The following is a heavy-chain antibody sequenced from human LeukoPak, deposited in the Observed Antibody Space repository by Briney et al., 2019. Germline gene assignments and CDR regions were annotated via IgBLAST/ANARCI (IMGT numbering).Heavy chain of an antibody. CDR1: GLSLSSNN. D-gene: IGHD1-14*01. CDR2: ISAGSGTV. V-gene: IGHV3-48*04. J-gene: IGHJ2*01. Sequence: PGGSLRLSCAASGLSLSSNNMHWVGQAPGGGLEWLSYISAGSGTVFSADSVKGRFSISRDNARESLFLQMNSLRVDDTAVYYCTKDLGLRRMIWGRGTLVIVFS. CDR3: TKDLGLRRMI.